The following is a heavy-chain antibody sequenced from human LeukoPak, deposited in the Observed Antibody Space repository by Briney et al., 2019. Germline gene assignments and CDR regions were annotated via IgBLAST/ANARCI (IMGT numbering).Heavy chain of an antibody. CDR1: GFTFSGSA. V-gene: IGHV3-21*01. D-gene: IGHD1-26*01. CDR2: ISSKSRNL. CDR3: ARAEDVRSLPSHFDY. J-gene: IGHJ4*02. Sequence: GGSLRLSCAAAGFTFSGSAMHWVRQAPGKGLECVSSISSKSRNLYYADSVKGRFTISRDNAKNSLYLQVNSLRGEDTAMYYCARAEDVRSLPSHFDYWCQGTLVTVSS.